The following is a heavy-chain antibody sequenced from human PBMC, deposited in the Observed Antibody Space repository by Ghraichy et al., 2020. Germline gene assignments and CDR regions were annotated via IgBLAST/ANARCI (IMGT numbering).Heavy chain of an antibody. D-gene: IGHD6-13*01. J-gene: IGHJ6*02. V-gene: IGHV3-23*01. CDR1: GFTFSNYA. Sequence: GESLNISCAASGFTFSNYAMTWVRQAPGKGLEWVSTISGRGGSTYYADSVKGRFTISRDNSKNTLYLQMSSLRAEDTAIYYCAKDIYQQQLRAYGLDVWGQGTTVTVSS. CDR3: AKDIYQQQLRAYGLDV. CDR2: ISGRGGST.